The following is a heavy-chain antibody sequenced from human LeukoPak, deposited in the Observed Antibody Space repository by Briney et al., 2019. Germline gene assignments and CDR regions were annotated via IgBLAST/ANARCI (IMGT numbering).Heavy chain of an antibody. CDR1: GFAFSRFS. V-gene: IGHV3-48*02. D-gene: IGHD7-27*01. J-gene: IGHJ4*02. CDR3: VRDNNWGFDY. CDR2: ITSSSRTI. Sequence: PGGSLRLSCAASGFAFSRFSMNWVRQAPGKGLEWVSHIYITSSSRTISYADSVQGRFTISRDNAKNSMYLQMNSLRDEDTAVYYCVRDNNWGFDYWGQGTLVTVSS.